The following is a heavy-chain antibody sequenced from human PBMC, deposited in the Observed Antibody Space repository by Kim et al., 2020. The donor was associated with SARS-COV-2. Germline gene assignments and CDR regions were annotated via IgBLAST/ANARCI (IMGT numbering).Heavy chain of an antibody. J-gene: IGHJ4*02. CDR2: IYYSGST. CDR3: ARGGIAAADHTFDY. D-gene: IGHD6-13*01. V-gene: IGHV4-31*03. Sequence: SETLSLTCTVSGGSISSGGYYWSWIRQHPGKGLEWIGYIYYSGSTYYNPSLKSRVTISVDTSKNQFSLKLSSVTAADTAVYYCARGGIAAADHTFDYWGQGTLVTVSS. CDR1: GGSISSGGYY.